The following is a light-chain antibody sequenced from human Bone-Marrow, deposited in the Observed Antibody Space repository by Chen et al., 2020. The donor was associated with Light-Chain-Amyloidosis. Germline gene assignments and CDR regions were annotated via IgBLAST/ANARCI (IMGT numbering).Light chain of an antibody. CDR1: QSLLQSNGYKY. V-gene: IGKV2-28*01. CDR3: MQALQAPWT. CDR2: LGS. Sequence: DIVMTQSPLSLPVTPGEPASISCRSSQSLLQSNGYKYLDWYLQKPGQSPQLLISLGSNRASGVPDRFSGSGSGTDFTLKISRVEAEDVGVYYCMQALQAPWTFGQGTKVEIK. J-gene: IGKJ1*01.